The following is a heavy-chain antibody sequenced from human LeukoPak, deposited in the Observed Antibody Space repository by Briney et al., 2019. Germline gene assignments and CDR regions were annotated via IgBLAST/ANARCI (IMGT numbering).Heavy chain of an antibody. J-gene: IGHJ4*02. D-gene: IGHD3-22*01. V-gene: IGHV3-30-3*01. CDR3: ARDTSYYYDSSGYALDY. Sequence: GGSLRLSCAAFGFTFSSYAMHWVRQAPGKGLEWVAVISYDGSNKYYADSVKGRFTISRDNSKNTLYLQMNSLRAEDTAVYYCARDTSYYYDSSGYALDYWGQGTLVTVSS. CDR1: GFTFSSYA. CDR2: ISYDGSNK.